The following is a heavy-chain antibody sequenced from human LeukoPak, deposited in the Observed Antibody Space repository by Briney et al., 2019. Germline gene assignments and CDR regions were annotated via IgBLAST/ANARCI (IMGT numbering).Heavy chain of an antibody. D-gene: IGHD2-2*01. J-gene: IGHJ6*02. Sequence: PSETLSLTCTVSGGSISSYYWSWIRQPPGKGLEWIGYIYYSGSTNYNPSLKSRVTISVDTSKNQFSLKLSSVTAADTAVYYCARGPLTSHYYYYGMDVWGQGTTVTVSS. V-gene: IGHV4-59*01. CDR2: IYYSGST. CDR1: GGSISSYY. CDR3: ARGPLTSHYYYYGMDV.